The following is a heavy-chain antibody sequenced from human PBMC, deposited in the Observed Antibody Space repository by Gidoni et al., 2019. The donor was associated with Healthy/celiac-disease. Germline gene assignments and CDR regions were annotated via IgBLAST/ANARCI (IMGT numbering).Heavy chain of an antibody. CDR1: GFTFSSYS. D-gene: IGHD6-19*01. CDR3: ARDLHRSSYSSGWYLGRNYFDY. CDR2: ISSSSSYI. V-gene: IGHV3-21*01. J-gene: IGHJ4*02. Sequence: EAQLVASGGGLVKPGGSLRLSCAASGFTFSSYSMNWVRQAPGKGLEWISSISSSSSYIYYADSVKGRFTISRDNAKNSLYLQMNSLRAEDTAVYYCARDLHRSSYSSGWYLGRNYFDYWGQGTLVTVSS.